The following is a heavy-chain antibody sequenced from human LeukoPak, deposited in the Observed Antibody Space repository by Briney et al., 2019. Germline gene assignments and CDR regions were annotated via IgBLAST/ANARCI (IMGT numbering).Heavy chain of an antibody. V-gene: IGHV1-2*02. J-gene: IGHJ4*02. CDR3: ARYRTTVTTKNFDY. Sequence: GASVKVSCKASGYTFTGYYMHWVRQAPGQGLEWMGWINPNSGGTNYAQKFQGGVTMTRDTSISTAYMELSRLRSDDTAVYYCARYRTTVTTKNFDYWGQGTLVTVSS. D-gene: IGHD4-17*01. CDR1: GYTFTGYY. CDR2: INPNSGGT.